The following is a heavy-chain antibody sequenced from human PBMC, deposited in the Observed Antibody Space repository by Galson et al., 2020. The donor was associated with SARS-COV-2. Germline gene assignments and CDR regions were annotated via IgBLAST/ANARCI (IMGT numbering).Heavy chain of an antibody. J-gene: IGHJ5*01. V-gene: IGHV1-24*01. CDR2: FDLEDGET. CDR1: GYTLTELF. Sequence: ASVTVSCKVSGYTLTELFLHWVRQALGKGLEWMGGFDLEDGETIYAQKFQGRVTMTEDTSTDTAYMELSSLRSEDTAVYYCATGVAAAGTLEGNNWFDPWGQGTLVTVSS. D-gene: IGHD6-13*01. CDR3: ATGVAAAGTLEGNNWFDP.